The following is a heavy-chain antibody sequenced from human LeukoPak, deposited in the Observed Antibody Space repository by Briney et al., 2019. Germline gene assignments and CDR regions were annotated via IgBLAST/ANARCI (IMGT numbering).Heavy chain of an antibody. J-gene: IGHJ6*03. V-gene: IGHV4-59*01. CDR3: ASVDDYGPHYYMDV. D-gene: IGHD4/OR15-4a*01. Sequence: SETLSLTCTVSGGSISSYYWSWIRQPPGKGLEWIGYIYYSGSTNYNPSLKSRVTISVDTSKNQFSLKLSSVTAADTAVYYCASVDDYGPHYYMDVWGKRTTVTVSS. CDR1: GGSISSYY. CDR2: IYYSGST.